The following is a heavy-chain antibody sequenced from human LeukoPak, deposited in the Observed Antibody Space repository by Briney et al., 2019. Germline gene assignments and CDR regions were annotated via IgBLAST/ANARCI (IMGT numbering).Heavy chain of an antibody. V-gene: IGHV3-30-3*02. CDR3: AKDRVGDYLYGMEV. J-gene: IGHJ6*02. Sequence: PGTSLRLSCVGSGFTFSSTAMHWVRLAPGKGLEWVAVISYDGTNKYYADSVKGRFTISRDDFKNTLYLEMNSLRAEDTAVFYCAKDRVGDYLYGMEVWGQGTTVTVSS. CDR2: ISYDGTNK. D-gene: IGHD1-26*01. CDR1: GFTFSSTA.